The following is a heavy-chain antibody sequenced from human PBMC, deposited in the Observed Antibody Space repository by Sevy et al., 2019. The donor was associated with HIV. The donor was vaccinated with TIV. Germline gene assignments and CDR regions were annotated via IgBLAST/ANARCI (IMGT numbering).Heavy chain of an antibody. J-gene: IGHJ4*02. Sequence: GGSLRLSCAASGFTFSSYWMSWVRQAPGNGLEWVANIKQDGSEKYYVDSVKGRFTISRDNAKNSLYLQMNSLRVEDTAVYYCARRLSGIVARQDYFDYWGQGTLVTVSS. D-gene: IGHD6-6*01. CDR1: GFTFSSYW. CDR2: IKQDGSEK. V-gene: IGHV3-7*01. CDR3: ARRLSGIVARQDYFDY.